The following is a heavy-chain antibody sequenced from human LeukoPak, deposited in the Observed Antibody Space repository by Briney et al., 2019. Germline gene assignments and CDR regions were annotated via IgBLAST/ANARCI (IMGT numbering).Heavy chain of an antibody. J-gene: IGHJ4*02. CDR3: GRGGMGEYTGYDDF. V-gene: IGHV3-7*01. CDR2: IKHDGSED. Sequence: GGSLRLSCEASGFTFSNYWMSWVRQAPGKGLEWVANIKHDGSEDHYVDSVRGRFTISRDNAKNSLFLQMNSLRAEDTAVYYCGRGGMGEYTGYDDFWGQGTLVTVSS. D-gene: IGHD5-12*01. CDR1: GFTFSNYW.